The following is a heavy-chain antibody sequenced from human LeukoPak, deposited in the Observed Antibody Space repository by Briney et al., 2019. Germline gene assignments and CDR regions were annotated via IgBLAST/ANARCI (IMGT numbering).Heavy chain of an antibody. V-gene: IGHV3-23*01. CDR2: ISGGGDIT. J-gene: IGHJ4*02. CDR1: GFTFSTDA. CDR3: AKAKTDGGSLDY. D-gene: IGHD4-23*01. Sequence: EGSLRLSCAASGFTFSTDAMSWGRQAPGKGREWGSAISGGGDITYYADSVKGRFTISRDNSKNTLFLQMNSLRAEDTAVYYCAKAKTDGGSLDYWGQGTLVTVSS.